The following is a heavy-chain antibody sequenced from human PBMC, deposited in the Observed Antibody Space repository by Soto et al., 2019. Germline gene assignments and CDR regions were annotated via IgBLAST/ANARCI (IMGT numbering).Heavy chain of an antibody. V-gene: IGHV1-18*01. J-gene: IGHJ4*02. Sequence: ASVKGSCKASGYTYTIYCISWVRQAPGQGLEWMGWISAYNGNTNYAQKLQGRVTMTTDTSTSTAYMELRSLRSDDTAVYYCARDLEMTTVTTCGDWGQGTLVTVSS. CDR2: ISAYNGNT. CDR1: GYTYTIYC. CDR3: ARDLEMTTVTTCGD. D-gene: IGHD4-17*01.